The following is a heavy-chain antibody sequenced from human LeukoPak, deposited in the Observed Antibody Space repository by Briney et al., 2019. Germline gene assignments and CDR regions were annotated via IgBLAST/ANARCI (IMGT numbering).Heavy chain of an antibody. CDR2: IRSKANNYAT. D-gene: IGHD6-13*01. CDR1: GFTFSGSA. CDR3: ARGPRYSFY. V-gene: IGHV3-73*01. Sequence: GGSLKLSCAASGFTFSGSAMHWVRQASGKGLEWVGRIRSKANNYATAYAASVKGRFTISRDQANNTLYLQMNTLRDEDTAVYYCARGPRYSFYWGQGTLVSVSS. J-gene: IGHJ4*02.